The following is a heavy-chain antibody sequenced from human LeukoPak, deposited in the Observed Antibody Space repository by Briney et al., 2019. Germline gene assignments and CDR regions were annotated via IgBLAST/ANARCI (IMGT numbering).Heavy chain of an antibody. CDR1: GFTFSSYS. CDR3: ARVVSGYDYYYYYGMDV. D-gene: IGHD5-12*01. CDR2: ISSSSSYI. J-gene: IGHJ6*02. V-gene: IGHV3-21*01. Sequence: GGSLRLSCAASGFTFSSYSMNWVRQAPGKGPEWVSSISSSSSYIYYADSVKGRFPISRDNAKNSLYLQMNSLRGEDTAVYYCARVVSGYDYYYYYGMDVWGQGTTVTVSS.